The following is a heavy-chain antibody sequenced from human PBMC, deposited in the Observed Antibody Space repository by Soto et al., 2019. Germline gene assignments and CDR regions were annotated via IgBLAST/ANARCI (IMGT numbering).Heavy chain of an antibody. Sequence: EVQLLESGGGLVQPGGSLRLSCAASGFTFSSYAMSWVRQAPGKGLEWVSAISGSGGSTYYADSVKGRFTISRDNSKNTLYLQMNSLRAEDTAVYYCARDRGKYWYLDLWGRGTLVTVSS. D-gene: IGHD5-12*01. CDR2: ISGSGGST. CDR1: GFTFSSYA. V-gene: IGHV3-23*01. J-gene: IGHJ2*01. CDR3: ARDRGKYWYLDL.